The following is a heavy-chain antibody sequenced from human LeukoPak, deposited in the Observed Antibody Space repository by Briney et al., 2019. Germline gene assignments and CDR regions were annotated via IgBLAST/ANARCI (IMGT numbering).Heavy chain of an antibody. CDR3: AREGVTAIVGYYYYGMDV. Sequence: GASVKVSCKASGYTFTSYGISWVRQAPGRGLEWMGWISAYNGNTNYAQKLQGRVTMTTDTSTSTAYMELRSLRSDDTAVYYCAREGVTAIVGYYYYGMDVWGQGTTVTVSS. J-gene: IGHJ6*02. CDR1: GYTFTSYG. CDR2: ISAYNGNT. V-gene: IGHV1-18*01. D-gene: IGHD2-21*02.